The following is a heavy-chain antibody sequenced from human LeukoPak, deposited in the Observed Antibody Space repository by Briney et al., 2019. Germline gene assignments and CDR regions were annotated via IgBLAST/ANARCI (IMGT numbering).Heavy chain of an antibody. CDR3: AKGVCGGDCGFFDY. CDR1: GFTFSSYG. Sequence: GGSLRLSCAASGFTFSSYGMHWVRQAPGKGLEWVAVISYDGSNKYYADSVKGRFTISRDNSKNTLYLQMNSLRAEDTAVYYCAKGVCGGDCGFFDYWGQGTLVTVSS. V-gene: IGHV3-30*18. J-gene: IGHJ4*02. D-gene: IGHD2-21*02. CDR2: ISYDGSNK.